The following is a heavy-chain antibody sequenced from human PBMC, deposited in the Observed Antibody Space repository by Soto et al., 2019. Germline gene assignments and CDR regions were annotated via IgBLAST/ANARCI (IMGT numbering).Heavy chain of an antibody. Sequence: SETLSLTCAVSGGSIDSSTYYWGWIRQPPGKGLEWIGSVYYSGSSYYSPSLKSRVTMSVDSSKNHFSLILDSVTAADTAVYYCVSINAGGWYYFDYWGQGILVTVSS. CDR1: GGSIDSSTYY. CDR3: VSINAGGWYYFDY. CDR2: VYYSGSS. D-gene: IGHD6-19*01. V-gene: IGHV4-39*02. J-gene: IGHJ4*02.